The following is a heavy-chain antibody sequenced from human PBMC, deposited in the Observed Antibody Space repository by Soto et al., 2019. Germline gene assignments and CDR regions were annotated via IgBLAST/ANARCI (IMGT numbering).Heavy chain of an antibody. Sequence: GGSLRLSCAASGFTFDDYTMHWVRQAPGKGLEWVSLISWDGGSTYYVDSVKGRFTISRDNSKNSLYLQMNSLRTEDTALYYCAKGQYIAAAGPYGMDVWGQGTTVTVSS. CDR2: ISWDGGST. CDR1: GFTFDDYT. J-gene: IGHJ6*02. V-gene: IGHV3-43*01. D-gene: IGHD6-13*01. CDR3: AKGQYIAAAGPYGMDV.